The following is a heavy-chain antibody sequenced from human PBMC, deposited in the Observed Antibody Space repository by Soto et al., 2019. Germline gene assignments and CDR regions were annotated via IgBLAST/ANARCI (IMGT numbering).Heavy chain of an antibody. CDR2: ISGSGRTT. CDR1: GFTFSNYA. CDR3: AKEPPICGGNCYSLLDY. J-gene: IGHJ4*02. D-gene: IGHD2-21*02. Sequence: EMQLLESGGGLVQPWGSLRLSCAASGFTFSNYAMGWVRQAPGKGLEWVSAISGSGRTTYYADSVKGRFTISRDNSKNTLYLQMDSLRAEDTAVYYCAKEPPICGGNCYSLLDYWGQGILVTVSS. V-gene: IGHV3-23*01.